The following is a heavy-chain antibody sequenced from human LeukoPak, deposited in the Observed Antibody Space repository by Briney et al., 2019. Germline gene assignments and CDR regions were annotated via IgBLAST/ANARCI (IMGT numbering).Heavy chain of an antibody. CDR1: GGSVTSTNW. J-gene: IGHJ4*02. Sequence: SETLSLTCGVSGGSVTSTNWWTWIRQPPGKGLEWIGEVHINGNTNYNPAPYGRVTMSVDTSDNHVSLKLTSLTAADTAVYFCAREGGPYRPLDYSGQGTLVTVTS. V-gene: IGHV4-4*02. CDR2: VHINGNT. CDR3: AREGGPYRPLDY. D-gene: IGHD3-16*02.